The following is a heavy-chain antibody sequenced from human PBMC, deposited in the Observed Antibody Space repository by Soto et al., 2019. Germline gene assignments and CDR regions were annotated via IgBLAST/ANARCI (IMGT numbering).Heavy chain of an antibody. CDR2: IYPGDSDT. J-gene: IGHJ6*02. CDR3: ARAGLAAPRSGEYAMDV. CDR1: GYSFTSYW. Sequence: GESMKISCKGSGYSFTSYWIGWVRQMPGKGLEWMGIIYPGDSDTRYRPSFQGQVTISADKSISTAYLQWSSLKASDTAVYFCARAGLAAPRSGEYAMDVWGQGTTVTVSS. V-gene: IGHV5-51*01. D-gene: IGHD1-26*01.